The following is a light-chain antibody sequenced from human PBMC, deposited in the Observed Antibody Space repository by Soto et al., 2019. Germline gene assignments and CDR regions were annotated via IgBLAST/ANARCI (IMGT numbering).Light chain of an antibody. CDR3: QQYGSSPVT. CDR2: GAS. CDR1: QSISSSY. Sequence: EIVLTQSPGTLSLSPGERATLSCRASQSISSSYLAWYQQIPGQAPRLLIYGASVRATGIPDRFSGSGSGTDFTLTISRLEPEDFAVHFCQQYGSSPVTFGGGSKVDIK. J-gene: IGKJ4*01. V-gene: IGKV3-20*01.